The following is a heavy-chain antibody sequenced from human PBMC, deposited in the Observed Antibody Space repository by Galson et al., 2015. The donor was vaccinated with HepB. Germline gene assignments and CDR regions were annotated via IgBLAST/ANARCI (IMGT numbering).Heavy chain of an antibody. CDR1: GGSISRSSYY. J-gene: IGHJ4*02. V-gene: IGHV4-39*07. CDR3: ARVEEKLAPIFDY. D-gene: IGHD1-7*01. CDR2: IFYSGST. Sequence: TLSLTCTVSGGSISRSSYYWGWIRQPPGKGLEWIGNIFYSGSTYYNPSLKSRVTISVDTSKNQFSLKLSSVTAADTAVYYCARVEEKLAPIFDYWGQGTLVTVSS.